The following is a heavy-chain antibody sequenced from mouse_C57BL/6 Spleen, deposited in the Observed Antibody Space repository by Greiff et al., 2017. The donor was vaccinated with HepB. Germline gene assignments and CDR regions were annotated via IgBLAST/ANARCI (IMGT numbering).Heavy chain of an antibody. V-gene: IGHV1-61*01. J-gene: IGHJ3*01. CDR2: IYPSDSET. Sequence: VQLQQPGAELVRPGSSVKLSCKASGYTFTSYWMDWVKQRPGQGLEWIGNIYPSDSETHYNQKFKDKATLTVDKSSSTAYMQLSSLTSEDSAVYYCARGVTGSAWFAYWGQGTLVTVSA. CDR3: ARGVTGSAWFAY. D-gene: IGHD4-1*01. CDR1: GYTFTSYW.